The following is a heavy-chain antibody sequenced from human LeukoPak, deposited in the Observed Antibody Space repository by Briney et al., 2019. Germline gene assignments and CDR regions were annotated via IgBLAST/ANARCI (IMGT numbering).Heavy chain of an antibody. J-gene: IGHJ6*04. V-gene: IGHV3-7*03. CDR3: ARKAYGLDV. CDR2: IKQDGSEK. Sequence: TGGSLRLSCAPSGFTFSSYWMSWVRQAPGKELEWVANIKQDGSEKYYVDSVKGRFTISRDNAKNSLYLQMNSLRAEDTAVYYCARKAYGLDVWGKGTTVTVSS. CDR1: GFTFSSYW.